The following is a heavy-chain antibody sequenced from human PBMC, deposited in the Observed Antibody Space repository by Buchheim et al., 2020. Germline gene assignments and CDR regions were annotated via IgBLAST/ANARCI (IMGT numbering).Heavy chain of an antibody. V-gene: IGHV3-48*01. CDR3: VRGDYYGDYFDY. Sequence: EVQLVESGGGLVQRGGSLRLSCAASGFPFSNYNMNWVRQAPGEGLEWVSYITESSSIIYYADSVRGRFTVSRDNAQNSLYLQMDSLRAEDTAVYYCVRGDYYGDYFDYWGQGTL. D-gene: IGHD3-22*01. CDR2: ITESSSII. CDR1: GFPFSNYN. J-gene: IGHJ4*02.